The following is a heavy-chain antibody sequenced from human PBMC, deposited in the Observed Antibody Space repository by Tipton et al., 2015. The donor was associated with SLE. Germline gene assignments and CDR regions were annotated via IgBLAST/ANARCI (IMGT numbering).Heavy chain of an antibody. CDR3: ARPMGDY. CDR2: IYYSGNT. V-gene: IGHV4-59*11. J-gene: IGHJ4*02. D-gene: IGHD3-10*01. Sequence: TLSLTCTVSGASISSHYWGWIRQSPGKGLEWIGYIYYSGNTNYTPSLKSRASISEDTSKNQFSLKLSSVTAADTAVYYCARPMGDYWGQGTLVTVSS. CDR1: GASISSHY.